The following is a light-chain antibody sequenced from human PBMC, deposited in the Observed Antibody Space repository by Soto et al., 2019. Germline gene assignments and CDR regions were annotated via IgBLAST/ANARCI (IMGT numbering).Light chain of an antibody. V-gene: IGKV3-15*01. CDR1: QSVRSD. CDR2: GAS. J-gene: IGKJ1*01. CDR3: QQYNSYWT. Sequence: EIVMTQSPATLSVSPGERATLSCRASQSVRSDLAWYQQKPGHTPRLLIYGASTRATGIPARFSGSGSGTEFTLTISSLQPDYFASYYRQQYNSYWTFGQGTKVDIK.